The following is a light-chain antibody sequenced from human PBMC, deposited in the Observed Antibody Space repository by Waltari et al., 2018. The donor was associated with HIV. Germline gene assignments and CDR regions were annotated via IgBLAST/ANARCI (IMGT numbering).Light chain of an antibody. CDR2: ANN. V-gene: IGLV3-19*01. J-gene: IGLJ3*02. CDR1: SLRSYY. Sequence: SSEMTQDPAVSVALGQTVRITCQGDSLRSYYANWYQQKPGPAPVNVMYANNNRPSGIQARFSGASSGSTYSLTITGAQAEDGAVYLCNSRDSSGNHWVVGGGTWLAVL. CDR3: NSRDSSGNHWV.